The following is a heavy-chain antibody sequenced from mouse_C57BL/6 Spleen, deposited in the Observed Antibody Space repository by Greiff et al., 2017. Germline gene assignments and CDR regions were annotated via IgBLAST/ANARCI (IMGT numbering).Heavy chain of an antibody. D-gene: IGHD1-1*01. CDR2: IHPSDSDT. Sequence: VQLQQPGAELVKPGASVKVSCKASGYTFTSYWMHWVKQRPGQGLEWIGRIHPSDSDTNYNQKFKGKATLTVDNSSSTAYMQLSSLTSEDSAVYYCAIDLRARDYYGSSYLDYWGQGTTLTVSS. CDR3: AIDLRARDYYGSSYLDY. CDR1: GYTFTSYW. J-gene: IGHJ2*01. V-gene: IGHV1-74*01.